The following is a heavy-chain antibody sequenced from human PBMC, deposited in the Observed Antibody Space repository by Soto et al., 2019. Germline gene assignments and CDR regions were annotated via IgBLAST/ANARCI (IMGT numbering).Heavy chain of an antibody. CDR1: GHSLSSGGYY. V-gene: IGHV4-31*03. CDR3: ARDLGSSGWPN. Sequence: PSETLSLTCTVSGHSLSSGGYYWSWIRQHPGKGLEWVGYIYFTGTTLYNPSLKSRLAISVDTSKNQFSLKLTSVTAADTAVYYCARDLGSSGWPNWGQGVLVTVSS. J-gene: IGHJ4*02. CDR2: IYFTGTT. D-gene: IGHD6-19*01.